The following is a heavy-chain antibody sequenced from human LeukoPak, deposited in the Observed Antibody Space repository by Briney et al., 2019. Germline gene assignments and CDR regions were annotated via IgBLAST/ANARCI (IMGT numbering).Heavy chain of an antibody. CDR3: ARGRWLQFPFDY. Sequence: PSETLSLTCTVSGGSVRRGNYWAWIRQSAGSGLEWIGRIYTSGTTDYNPSLRTRVTISVDASRNQFSLNLSSVTAADTAVYYCARGRWLQFPFDYWGQGTLVTVSS. J-gene: IGHJ4*02. V-gene: IGHV4-61*02. CDR1: GGSVRRGNY. CDR2: IYTSGTT. D-gene: IGHD5-24*01.